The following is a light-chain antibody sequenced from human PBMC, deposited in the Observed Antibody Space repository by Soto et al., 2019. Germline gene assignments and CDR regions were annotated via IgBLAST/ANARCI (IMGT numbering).Light chain of an antibody. CDR3: QQYKDYTWT. CDR1: QRVDRY. J-gene: IGKJ1*01. CDR2: DAS. Sequence: DIQMTQSPSTLYASVGDRVSITCRASQRVDRYLAWYQQKPGKAPQLLIYDASRLESGVPSRFSGSGSGTAFTLTISSLQPDDFTTFYCQQYKDYTWTFGQGTKVEV. V-gene: IGKV1-5*01.